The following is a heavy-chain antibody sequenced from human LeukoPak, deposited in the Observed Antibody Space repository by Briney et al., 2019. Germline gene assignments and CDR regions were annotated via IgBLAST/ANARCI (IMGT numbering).Heavy chain of an antibody. D-gene: IGHD2-21*02. CDR2: IYYSGST. V-gene: IGHV4-39*07. Sequence: SETLSLTCTVSGGSISSSSYYWGWIRQPPGKGLEWIGTIYYSGSTYYNPSLKSRVTISVDTSKNQFSLKLSSVTAADTAVYYCASAYCCGDCYYYYYYYMDVWGKGTTVTISS. CDR3: ASAYCCGDCYYYYYYYMDV. CDR1: GGSISSSSYY. J-gene: IGHJ6*03.